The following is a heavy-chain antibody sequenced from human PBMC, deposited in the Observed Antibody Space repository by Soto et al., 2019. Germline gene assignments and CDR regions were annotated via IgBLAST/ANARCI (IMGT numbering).Heavy chain of an antibody. CDR1: GYKVSTWHNFTSYW. D-gene: IGHD6-6*01. J-gene: IGHJ6*02. V-gene: IGHV5-51*01. Sequence: GESLKISCMGSGYKVSTWHNFTSYWIAWVRQMPGEGLEWMGIIYPGDSDTRYSPSFQGQVTISADKSISTAYLQWSSLKASDTAMYYCASSSIAAHYYYYGMDVWGQGTTVTVSS. CDR3: ASSSIAAHYYYYGMDV. CDR2: IYPGDSDT.